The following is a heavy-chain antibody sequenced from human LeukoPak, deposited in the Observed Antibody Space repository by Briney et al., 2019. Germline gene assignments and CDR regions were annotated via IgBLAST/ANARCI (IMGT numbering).Heavy chain of an antibody. CDR3: ARSREQWLSFDY. CDR1: GYTFTSSG. CDR2: ISAYNGNT. Sequence: ASVKVSCKVSGYTFTSSGISCVRQAPGQGLEWMGWISAYNGNTNYAQNLQGRVTMTTDTSTSAAYMELRSLRSGDTAVYYCARSREQWLSFDYWGQGTLVTVSS. D-gene: IGHD6-19*01. V-gene: IGHV1-18*01. J-gene: IGHJ4*02.